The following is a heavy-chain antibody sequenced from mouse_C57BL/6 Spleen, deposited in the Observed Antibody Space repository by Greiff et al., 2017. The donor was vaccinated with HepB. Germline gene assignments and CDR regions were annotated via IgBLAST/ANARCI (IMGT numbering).Heavy chain of an antibody. CDR3: ARLHSNYLILYWYFDV. CDR1: GYSITSDY. D-gene: IGHD2-5*01. V-gene: IGHV3-8*01. Sequence: EVKLVESGPGLAKPSQTLSLTCSVTGYSITSDYWNWIRKFPGNKLEYMGYISYSGSTYYNPSLKSRISITRDTSKNQYYLQLNSVTTEDTATYYCARLHSNYLILYWYFDVWGTGTTVTVSS. J-gene: IGHJ1*03. CDR2: ISYSGST.